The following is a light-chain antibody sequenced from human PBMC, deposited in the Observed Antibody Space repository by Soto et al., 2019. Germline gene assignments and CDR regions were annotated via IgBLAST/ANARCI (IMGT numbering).Light chain of an antibody. Sequence: DIQMTHSPSVLSVSVGDRVNITCRASQGISSYLAWYQKKPGKAPKLLIYAASTLQSGVPSRFSGSGSGTEFTLTISSLQPEDFATYYCQKLNSYPITCGQGTRREIK. J-gene: IGKJ5*01. V-gene: IGKV1-9*01. CDR3: QKLNSYPIT. CDR2: AAS. CDR1: QGISSY.